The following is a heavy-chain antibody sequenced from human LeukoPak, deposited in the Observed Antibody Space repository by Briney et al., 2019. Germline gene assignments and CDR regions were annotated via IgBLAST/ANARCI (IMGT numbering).Heavy chain of an antibody. V-gene: IGHV3-7*01. CDR1: GFTFSSYW. D-gene: IGHD3-22*01. CDR2: IKQDGSEK. CDR3: ARDMIVVVRGYYYMDV. J-gene: IGHJ6*03. Sequence: GGSLRLSCAASGFTFSSYWMSWVRQAPGKGPEWVANIKQDGSEKYYVDSVKGRFTISRDNAKNSLYLQMNSLRAEDTAVYYCARDMIVVVRGYYYMDVWGKGTTVTVSS.